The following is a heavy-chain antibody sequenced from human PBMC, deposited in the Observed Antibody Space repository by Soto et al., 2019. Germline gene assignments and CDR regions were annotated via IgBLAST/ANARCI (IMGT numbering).Heavy chain of an antibody. CDR1: GGSISSGDYY. Sequence: PSETLSLTCTVSGGSISSGDYYWSWIRQPPGKGLEWIGYIYYSGSTYYNPSLKSRVTISVDTSKSQFSLTVTSVTAADTAVYFCARGRYCLTGRCFPNWFDSWGQGTLVTVSS. V-gene: IGHV4-30-4*01. D-gene: IGHD2-15*01. CDR2: IYYSGST. J-gene: IGHJ5*01. CDR3: ARGRYCLTGRCFPNWFDS.